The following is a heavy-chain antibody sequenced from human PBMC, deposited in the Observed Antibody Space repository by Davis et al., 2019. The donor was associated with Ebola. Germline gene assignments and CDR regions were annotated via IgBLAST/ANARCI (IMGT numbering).Heavy chain of an antibody. Sequence: PGGSLRLSCAASGFSFSDSYMNWIRQAPGKGLEWISFISVSPTTIYYADSVQGRFTISRDNAKNSLFLQMDSLRADDTAVYYCARGGASRFDYWGQGTLVTVSS. CDR2: ISVSPTTI. CDR1: GFSFSDSY. D-gene: IGHD1-26*01. J-gene: IGHJ4*02. CDR3: ARGGASRFDY. V-gene: IGHV3-11*01.